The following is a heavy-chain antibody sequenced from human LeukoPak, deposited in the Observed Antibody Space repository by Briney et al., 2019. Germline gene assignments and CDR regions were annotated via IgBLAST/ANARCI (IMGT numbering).Heavy chain of an antibody. V-gene: IGHV4-34*01. CDR1: GGSFSGYY. J-gene: IGHJ4*02. CDR2: INHSGST. D-gene: IGHD1-14*01. CDR3: ARDPNRYGFDY. Sequence: SETLSLTCAVHGGSFSGYYWSWIRQPPGEGLEWIGEINHSGSTNYNPSLKSRVTISVDTSKNQFSLKLSSVTAADTAVYYCARDPNRYGFDYWGQGTLVTVSS.